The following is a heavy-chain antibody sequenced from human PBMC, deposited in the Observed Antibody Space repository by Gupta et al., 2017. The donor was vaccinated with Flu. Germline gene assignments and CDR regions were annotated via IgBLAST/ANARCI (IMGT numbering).Heavy chain of an antibody. D-gene: IGHD1-26*01. CDR1: SASFSGYY. V-gene: IGHV4-34*01. CDR3: ARASGSYSSGGWYFDR. Sequence: QVQLQQWGAGLLKPSETLSRTCAVYSASFSGYYWTWIRQPPGKGLEWIGEIDHSGSTNYNPPLESRVTISVDTSKNQFSLKLNSVTAADTAVYYCARASGSYSSGGWYFDRWGRGTLVTVSS. J-gene: IGHJ2*01. CDR2: IDHSGST.